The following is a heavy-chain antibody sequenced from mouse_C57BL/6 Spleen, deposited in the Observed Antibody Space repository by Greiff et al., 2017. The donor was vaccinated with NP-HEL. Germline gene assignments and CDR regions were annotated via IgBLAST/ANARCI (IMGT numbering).Heavy chain of an antibody. V-gene: IGHV1-59*01. CDR1: GYTFTSYW. D-gene: IGHD4-1*01. J-gene: IGHJ1*03. CDR3: ANWDGGYFDV. CDR2: IDPSDSYT. Sequence: QVQLQQPGAELVRPGTSVKLSCKASGYTFTSYWMHWVKQRPGQGLEWIGVIDPSDSYTNYNQKFKGKATLTVDTSSSTAYMQLSSLTSEDSAVYYCANWDGGYFDVWGTGTTVTVSS.